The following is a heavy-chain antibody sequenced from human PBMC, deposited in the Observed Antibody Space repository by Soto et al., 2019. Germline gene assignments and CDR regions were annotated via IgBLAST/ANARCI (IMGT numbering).Heavy chain of an antibody. Sequence: GGSLRLSCAASGFTFSSYAMSWVRQAPGDGLEWVSTISGIGDNTYYADSVKGRFTISRDNSRFTLYLQINSLRAEDTAVYHCARVLWSHFSLPDSWGKGALVTVPS. CDR3: ARVLWSHFSLPDS. V-gene: IGHV3-23*01. CDR2: ISGIGDNT. D-gene: IGHD3-3*01. J-gene: IGHJ4*02. CDR1: GFTFSSYA.